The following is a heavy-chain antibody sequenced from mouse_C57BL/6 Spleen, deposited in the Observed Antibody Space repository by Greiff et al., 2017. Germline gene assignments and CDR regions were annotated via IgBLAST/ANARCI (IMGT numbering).Heavy chain of an antibody. CDR2: IYPGDGDT. CDR1: GYAFSSSW. V-gene: IGHV1-82*01. CDR3: ARSGIYYYGSSYEGYAMDY. J-gene: IGHJ4*01. D-gene: IGHD1-1*01. Sequence: VQLQQSGPELVKPGASVKISCKASGYAFSSSWMNWVKQRPGKGLEWIGRIYPGDGDTNYNGKFKGKATLTADKSSSTAYMQLSSLTSDDSAVYFCARSGIYYYGSSYEGYAMDYWGQGTSVTVSS.